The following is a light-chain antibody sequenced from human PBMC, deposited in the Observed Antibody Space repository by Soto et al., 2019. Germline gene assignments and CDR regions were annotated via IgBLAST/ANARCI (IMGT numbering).Light chain of an antibody. CDR1: QSVSSY. CDR3: QQYGSSLWT. CDR2: GAS. J-gene: IGKJ1*01. V-gene: IGKV3-20*01. Sequence: ENGLTQSPATLSLSPGERATLYCRASQSVSSYLAWYQQKPGQAPRLLIYGASSRATGIPDRFSGSGFGTDFTLTISKVEPEDFAVYYCQQYGSSLWTFGQGTKVDIK.